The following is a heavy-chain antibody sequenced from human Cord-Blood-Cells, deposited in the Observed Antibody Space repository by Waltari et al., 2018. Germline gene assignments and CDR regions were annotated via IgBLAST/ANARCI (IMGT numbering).Heavy chain of an antibody. V-gene: IGHV3-48*03. CDR3: ARDGVLLWLGELFDY. CDR1: GFTLSSYE. J-gene: IGHJ4*02. CDR2: ISSSGSTI. Sequence: EVQLVESGGGLVQPGGSLRLSCAASGFTLSSYEMNWVRQAPGKGLEWVSYISSSGSTIYYADSVKGRFTISRDNAKNSLYLQMNSLRAEDTAVYYCARDGVLLWLGELFDYWGQGTLVTVSS. D-gene: IGHD3-10*01.